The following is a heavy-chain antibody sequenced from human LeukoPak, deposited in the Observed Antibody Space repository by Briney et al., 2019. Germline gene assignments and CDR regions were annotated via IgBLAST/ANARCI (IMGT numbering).Heavy chain of an antibody. D-gene: IGHD6-6*01. CDR3: ARVALGGYSSSSSGDDY. Sequence: SVKVSCKASGGTFSSYAISWVRQAPGQGLGWMGGIIPIFGTANYAQKFQGRVTITTDESTSTAYMELSSLRSEDTAVYYCARVALGGYSSSSSGDDYWGQGTLVTVSS. J-gene: IGHJ4*02. V-gene: IGHV1-69*05. CDR2: IIPIFGTA. CDR1: GGTFSSYA.